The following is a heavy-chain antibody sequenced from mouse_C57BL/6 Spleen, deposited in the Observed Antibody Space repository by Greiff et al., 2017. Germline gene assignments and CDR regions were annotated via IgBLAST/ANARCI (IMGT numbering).Heavy chain of an antibody. J-gene: IGHJ4*01. CDR1: GFTFSDYG. CDR2: ISSGSSTI. CDR3: AKDSNYDYYAMDY. D-gene: IGHD2-5*01. Sequence: EVMLVESGGGLVKPGGSLKLSCAASGFTFSDYGMHWVRQAPEKGLDWVAYISSGSSTISYADTVKGRFTISRDNAKNTLFLQMTRLRSEDTAMYYCAKDSNYDYYAMDYWGQGTSGTVSS. V-gene: IGHV5-17*01.